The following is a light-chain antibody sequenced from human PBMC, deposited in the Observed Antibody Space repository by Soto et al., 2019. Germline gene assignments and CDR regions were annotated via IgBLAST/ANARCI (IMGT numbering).Light chain of an antibody. Sequence: QSALTQPASVSGSPGQSITISCTGTSSDVGAYNFVSWYQQFPGKAPKLMIYEVSNRPSGVSDRFSGSKSGNTASLIISGLRPEDEADYYCSSYAGSNNWVFGGGTKLTVL. CDR3: SSYAGSNNWV. J-gene: IGLJ3*02. CDR1: SSDVGAYNF. CDR2: EVS. V-gene: IGLV2-14*01.